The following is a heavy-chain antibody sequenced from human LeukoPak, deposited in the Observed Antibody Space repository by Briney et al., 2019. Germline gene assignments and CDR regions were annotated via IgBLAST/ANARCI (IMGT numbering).Heavy chain of an antibody. Sequence: ASVKVPCKASGYTFTDYYIQWVRQAPGQGLEWMGWITPDSDDIKYVQKFQGRVTMTTNTSISTAYLELTGLRSDDTAVYYCATDHRPQRYYYGMDVWGQGTTVTVSS. D-gene: IGHD6-25*01. J-gene: IGHJ6*02. CDR2: ITPDSDDI. CDR3: ATDHRPQRYYYGMDV. V-gene: IGHV1-2*02. CDR1: GYTFTDYY.